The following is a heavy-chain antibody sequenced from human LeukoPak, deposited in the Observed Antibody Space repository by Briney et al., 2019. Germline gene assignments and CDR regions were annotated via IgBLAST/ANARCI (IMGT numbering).Heavy chain of an antibody. Sequence: SQTLSLTCTVSGGSISSGDYYWTWIRQPPGKGLEWIGYIYYSGSTYYNPSLKSRVTISVDTSKNQFSLRLSSVTAADTAVYYCANLYYYDSSGYYFDYWGQGTLVTVSS. CDR1: GGSISSGDYY. CDR2: IYYSGST. CDR3: ANLYYYDSSGYYFDY. J-gene: IGHJ4*02. V-gene: IGHV4-30-4*01. D-gene: IGHD3-22*01.